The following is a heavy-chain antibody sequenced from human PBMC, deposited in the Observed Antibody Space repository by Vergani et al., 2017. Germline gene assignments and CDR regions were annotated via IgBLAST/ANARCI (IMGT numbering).Heavy chain of an antibody. V-gene: IGHV4-34*01. CDR1: GGSFSGYY. J-gene: IGHJ4*02. CDR3: ARAMGGYCSSTSCQFDY. CDR2: INHSGST. D-gene: IGHD2-2*01. Sequence: QVQLQQWGAGLLKPSETLSLTCAVYGGSFSGYYWSWIRQPPGKGLEWIGEINHSGSTNYNPSLKSRVTISVDTSKNQFSLKLSSVTAADTAVYYCARAMGGYCSSTSCQFDYWGQGTLVTVSS.